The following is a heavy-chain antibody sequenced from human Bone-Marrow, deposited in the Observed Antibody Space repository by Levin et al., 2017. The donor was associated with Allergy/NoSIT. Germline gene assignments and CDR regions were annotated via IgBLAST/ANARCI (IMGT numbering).Heavy chain of an antibody. D-gene: IGHD4-17*01. Sequence: LSLSCAASGFTFRSSAMSWVRQAPGKGLEWVSAISGSGGSTYYADSVKGRFTISRDNSKNTLYLQMNSLRAEDTAVYYCAKGRPTTVSQSYFDYWGQGTLVTVSS. V-gene: IGHV3-23*01. CDR3: AKGRPTTVSQSYFDY. CDR1: GFTFRSSA. J-gene: IGHJ4*02. CDR2: ISGSGGST.